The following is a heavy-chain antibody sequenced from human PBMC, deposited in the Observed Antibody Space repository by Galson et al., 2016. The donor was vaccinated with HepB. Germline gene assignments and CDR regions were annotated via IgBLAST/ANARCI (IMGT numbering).Heavy chain of an antibody. J-gene: IGHJ4*02. Sequence: SLRLSCAASGFRFSSYAMSWVRQAPGKGLEWVSAISSNGATTYHADSVKGRFTISRDNSKSTLYLQMNSLRVEDTAVYYCAKAHPSPTATGGFWGQGTLVIVSS. CDR3: AKAHPSPTATGGF. CDR1: GFRFSSYA. D-gene: IGHD7-27*01. V-gene: IGHV3-23*01. CDR2: ISSNGATT.